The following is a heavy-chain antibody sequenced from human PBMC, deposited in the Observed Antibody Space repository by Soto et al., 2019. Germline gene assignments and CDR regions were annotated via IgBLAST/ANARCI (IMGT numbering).Heavy chain of an antibody. CDR3: ARDLVGGAAAGEYYYYYGMDV. CDR2: ISYGGSNT. D-gene: IGHD6-13*01. V-gene: IGHV3-30*03. CDR1: GFTFSSYG. J-gene: IGHJ6*02. Sequence: GGSLRLSCAASGFTFSSYGMHWVRQAPGKGLEWVAAISYGGSNTYYADSVKGRFTLSRDNAKNTLYLQVNSLRAEDTAVYYCARDLVGGAAAGEYYYYYGMDVWGQGTTVTVSS.